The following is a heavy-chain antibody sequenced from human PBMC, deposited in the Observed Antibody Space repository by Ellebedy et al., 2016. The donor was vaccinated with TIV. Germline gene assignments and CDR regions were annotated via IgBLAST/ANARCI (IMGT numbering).Heavy chain of an antibody. D-gene: IGHD6-19*01. Sequence: GESLKISCAASGFTLSKYAMSWARQVPGKGLEWVSTISSAGSPNYADSVRGRFTISRDSSKDTLYLEMDSLRADDTAIYYCAKCRHSTGCLLDSWGQGTLVTVSS. CDR3: AKCRHSTGCLLDS. V-gene: IGHV3-23*01. J-gene: IGHJ4*02. CDR2: ISSAGSP. CDR1: GFTLSKYA.